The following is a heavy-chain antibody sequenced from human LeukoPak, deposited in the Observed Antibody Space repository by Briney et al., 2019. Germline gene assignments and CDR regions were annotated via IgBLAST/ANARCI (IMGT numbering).Heavy chain of an antibody. D-gene: IGHD3-10*01. CDR1: GGSFSGYY. V-gene: IGHV4-34*01. Sequence: SSETLSLTCAVYGGSFSGYYWSWIRQPPGKGLEWIGEINHSGSTNYNPSLKSRVTISVDTSKNQFSLKLSSVTAADTAVYYCARDGVRGVIISPNWFDPWGQGTLVTVSS. CDR3: ARDGVRGVIISPNWFDP. CDR2: INHSGST. J-gene: IGHJ5*02.